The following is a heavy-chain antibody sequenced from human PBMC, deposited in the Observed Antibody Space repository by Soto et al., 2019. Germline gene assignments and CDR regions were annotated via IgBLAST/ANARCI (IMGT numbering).Heavy chain of an antibody. Sequence: SETLSLTCAVYGGSFSGYSWSWIRQPPGKGLEWIGEINHSGSTNYNPSLKRRFTISVDTSKNQFSLKLSSVIAADTAVYYCARVSTDYGSGSYYFDYWGQGTLVTVSS. D-gene: IGHD3-10*01. CDR3: ARVSTDYGSGSYYFDY. V-gene: IGHV4-34*01. CDR1: GGSFSGYS. J-gene: IGHJ4*02. CDR2: INHSGST.